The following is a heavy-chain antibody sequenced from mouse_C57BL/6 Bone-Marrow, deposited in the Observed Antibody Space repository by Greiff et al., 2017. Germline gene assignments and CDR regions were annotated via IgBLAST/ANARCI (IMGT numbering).Heavy chain of an antibody. J-gene: IGHJ3*01. CDR3: ARADYYDYDWFAY. Sequence: QVQLQPSGAELARPGASVKLSCKASGYTFTSYGLSWVKQRTGQGLEWIGEIYPRSVNTYYNEKFKGKATLTADKSSSTAYMELRSLTSEDSAVYFCARADYYDYDWFAYWGQGTLVTVSA. CDR1: GYTFTSYG. CDR2: IYPRSVNT. D-gene: IGHD2-4*01. V-gene: IGHV1-81*01.